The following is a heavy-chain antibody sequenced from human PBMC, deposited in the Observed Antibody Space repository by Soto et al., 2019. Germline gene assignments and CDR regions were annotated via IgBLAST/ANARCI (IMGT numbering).Heavy chain of an antibody. J-gene: IGHJ4*02. CDR1: GFSLNTRGVG. V-gene: IGHV2-5*02. Sequence: QITLRESGPTLVKPTQTLTLTCTFSGFSLNTRGVGVGWIRQPPGKALELLALIYWVDDRRYSPSLKNRLTITRDTPRNQVVLKMSNMHSVDTATYSCAHTRWFNGSGFSHFDYWGQGILVTVSS. D-gene: IGHD3-22*01. CDR3: AHTRWFNGSGFSHFDY. CDR2: IYWVDDR.